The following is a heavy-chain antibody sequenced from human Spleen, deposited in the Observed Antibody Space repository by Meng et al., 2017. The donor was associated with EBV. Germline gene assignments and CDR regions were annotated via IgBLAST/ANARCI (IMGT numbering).Heavy chain of an antibody. CDR2: IYHSGST. J-gene: IGHJ4*02. D-gene: IGHD3-22*01. CDR1: GDSIGSSHW. CDR3: ARDYYGYNYFDY. V-gene: IGHV4-4*02. Sequence: QVKLQESGPGLVKPSGPLPLTCAVSGDSIGSSHWWSWVRQPPGKGLEWIGKIYHSGSTNYNPSLKSRVTISVDKSKSQFSLKLTSVTAADTAVYYCARDYYGYNYFDYWGQGTLVTVSS.